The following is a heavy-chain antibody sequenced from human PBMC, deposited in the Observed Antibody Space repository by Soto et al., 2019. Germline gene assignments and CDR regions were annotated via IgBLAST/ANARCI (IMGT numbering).Heavy chain of an antibody. CDR3: ARDEQWLDYYYYGMDV. D-gene: IGHD6-19*01. J-gene: IGHJ6*02. V-gene: IGHV1-69*06. CDR2: IIPIFGTA. Sequence: SVKVSCKASGGTFSSYAISWVRQAPGQGLEWMGGIIPIFGTANYAQKFQGRVTITADKSTSTAYMELSSLRSEDTAVYYCARDEQWLDYYYYGMDVWGQGTTVT. CDR1: GGTFSSYA.